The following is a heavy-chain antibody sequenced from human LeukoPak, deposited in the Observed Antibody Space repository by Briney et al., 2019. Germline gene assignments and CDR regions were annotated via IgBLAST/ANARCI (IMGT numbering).Heavy chain of an antibody. CDR3: ARDLSADMVVVSAAIPDYYDYMVV. CDR2: INPNSGNT. Sequence: GASVKVSCKASGYTFTGYYMHWVRQAPGQGLEWMGWINPNSGNTNYAQKFQGRVTMTRDTSISTAYMELSRLRSDDTAVYYCARDLSADMVVVSAAIPDYYDYMVVWCKGTTVTVSS. CDR1: GYTFTGYY. V-gene: IGHV1-2*02. J-gene: IGHJ6*03. D-gene: IGHD2-2*02.